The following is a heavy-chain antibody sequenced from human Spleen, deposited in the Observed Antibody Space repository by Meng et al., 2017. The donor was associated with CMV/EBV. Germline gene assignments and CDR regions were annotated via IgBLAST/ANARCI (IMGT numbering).Heavy chain of an antibody. V-gene: IGHV3-21*04. CDR1: GFTFSSYS. CDR2: ISSGSDYI. J-gene: IGHJ4*02. CDR3: ARGRAFDY. Sequence: GESLKISCAASGFTFSSYSMNWVRQAPGKGLEWVSSISSGSDYIYYADSVKGRFTISRDNAKNSLYLQMSSLRSEDTAVYYCARGRAFDYWGQGTLVTVSS.